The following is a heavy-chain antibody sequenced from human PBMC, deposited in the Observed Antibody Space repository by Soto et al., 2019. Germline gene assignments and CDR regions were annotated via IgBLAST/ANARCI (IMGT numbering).Heavy chain of an antibody. Sequence: SEALSFTCAVYGGSFSGYYWSWIRQPPGKGLEWIGEINHSESTKYNPSLKSRVTISGDTSKNQFSLKLSSVTAADTAVYYCARDMGTYYYAMDVWGQGTTVTVSS. V-gene: IGHV4-34*01. D-gene: IGHD1-1*01. CDR3: ARDMGTYYYAMDV. CDR1: GGSFSGYY. CDR2: INHSEST. J-gene: IGHJ6*02.